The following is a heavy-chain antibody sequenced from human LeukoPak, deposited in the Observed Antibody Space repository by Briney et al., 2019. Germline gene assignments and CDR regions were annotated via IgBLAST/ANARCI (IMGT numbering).Heavy chain of an antibody. J-gene: IGHJ4*02. D-gene: IGHD5-12*01. CDR3: ARENIVAAIDDFDY. V-gene: IGHV4-34*01. CDR2: MYYSGSI. CDR1: GGSFSGYY. Sequence: PSETLSLTCAVCGGSFSGYYWSWIRQAPGKGLEWIGSMYYSGSIYYNPSLQSRVTISVDTSKNQLSLKLSSVTAADTAVYYCARENIVAAIDDFDYWGQGTLVTVSS.